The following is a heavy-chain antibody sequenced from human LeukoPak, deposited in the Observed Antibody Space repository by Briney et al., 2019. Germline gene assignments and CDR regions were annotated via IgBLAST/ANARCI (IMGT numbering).Heavy chain of an antibody. CDR1: GDSISFYY. CDR2: IYYSGST. Sequence: SETLSLTCIVSGDSISFYYWSWIRQPPGKGLEWIGYIYYSGSTNYNPSLKSRVTISVDTSKNQFSLKLSSVTAADTAVYYCARHDSSGYDYFDYWGQGTLVTVSS. CDR3: ARHDSSGYDYFDY. V-gene: IGHV4-59*01. D-gene: IGHD3-22*01. J-gene: IGHJ4*02.